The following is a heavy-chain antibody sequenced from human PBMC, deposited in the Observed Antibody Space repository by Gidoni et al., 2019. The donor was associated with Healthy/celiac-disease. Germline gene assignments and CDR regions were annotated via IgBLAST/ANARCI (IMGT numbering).Heavy chain of an antibody. J-gene: IGHJ2*01. CDR3: AKDWGDYGVNYWYFDL. V-gene: IGHV3-23*01. CDR1: GFTFSSCA. D-gene: IGHD4-17*01. CDR2: VSDSGVST. Sequence: EVQLLESGGGLVQPGGCLSLSCGASGFTFSSCAMSWVRQAPGKRLGWVSSVSDSGVSTFYADSVKGRFTISRDNSKNTLYLQMTSLRAEDTAVYYCAKDWGDYGVNYWYFDLWGRGTLVTVSS.